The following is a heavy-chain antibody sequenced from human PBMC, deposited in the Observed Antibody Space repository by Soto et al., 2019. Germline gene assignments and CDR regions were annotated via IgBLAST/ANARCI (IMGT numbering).Heavy chain of an antibody. D-gene: IGHD6-19*01. Sequence: SETLSLTCGVSGGTIRSPDWWTWVRQPPGKGLEWIGEIFQSGSTNYTPSLESRVTISVDKSKNQFCLTLTSVTAADTAVYFCARGRGRYSSGWSWFDPWGQGILVTVSS. CDR1: GGTIRSPDW. J-gene: IGHJ5*02. CDR3: ARGRGRYSSGWSWFDP. V-gene: IGHV4-4*02. CDR2: IFQSGST.